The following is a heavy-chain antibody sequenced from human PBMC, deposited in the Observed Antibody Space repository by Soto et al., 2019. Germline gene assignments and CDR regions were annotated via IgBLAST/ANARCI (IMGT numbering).Heavy chain of an antibody. CDR2: ISGSGGST. CDR3: AKDQGVYYYDSSGYYPPPYCYGMGV. CDR1: GFTFSSYA. V-gene: IGHV3-23*01. D-gene: IGHD3-22*01. Sequence: GGSLRLSCAASGFTFSSYAMSWVRQAPGKGLEWVSAISGSGGSTYYADSVKGRFTISRDNSKNTLYLQMNSLRAEDTAVYYCAKDQGVYYYDSSGYYPPPYCYGMGVWGQGTTVTVSS. J-gene: IGHJ6*02.